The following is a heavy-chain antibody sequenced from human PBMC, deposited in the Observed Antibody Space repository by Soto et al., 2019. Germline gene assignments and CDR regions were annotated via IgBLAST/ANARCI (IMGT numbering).Heavy chain of an antibody. V-gene: IGHV3-30*03. CDR1: GFVFGGFG. CDR3: ARGGEVLDY. J-gene: IGHJ4*02. Sequence: HVELVESGGGVVRPGKSLTVSCTGSGFVFGGFGMHLVRQTPGKGLEWLGMASYDGTYKYFADSVKGRFTISRDNGMNTVYLQMDNLGLEDTALYYCARGGEVLDYWGRGTLVTVSS. CDR2: ASYDGTYK. D-gene: IGHD3-16*01.